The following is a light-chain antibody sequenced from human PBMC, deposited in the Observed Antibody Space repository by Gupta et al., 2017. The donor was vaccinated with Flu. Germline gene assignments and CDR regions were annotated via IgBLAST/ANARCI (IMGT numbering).Light chain of an antibody. CDR2: EVS. Sequence: QSALTQHPSVFGSPGQSVPFSCTGPGSDVGTYNRVSWYRQPPGTAPKLIIYEVSNRPSGVPDRFSGSKSGNTASLTISGLQGEDEADYYCSSYTTSYTFVFGTGTKVTVL. CDR1: GSDVGTYNR. J-gene: IGLJ1*01. V-gene: IGLV2-18*02. CDR3: SSYTTSYTFV.